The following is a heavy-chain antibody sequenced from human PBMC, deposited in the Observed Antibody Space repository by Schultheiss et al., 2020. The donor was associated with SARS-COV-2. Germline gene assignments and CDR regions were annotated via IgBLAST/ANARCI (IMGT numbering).Heavy chain of an antibody. CDR3: ARVRSTAMVWGKNWFDP. CDR1: GYTFTSYD. Sequence: ASVKVSCKASGYTFTSYDINWVRQATGQGLEWMGWMNPNSGNTGYAQKFQGRVTMTRNTSISTAYMELSSLRSEDTAVYYCARVRSTAMVWGKNWFDPWGQGTLVTVSS. V-gene: IGHV1-8*01. J-gene: IGHJ5*02. D-gene: IGHD5-18*01. CDR2: MNPNSGNT.